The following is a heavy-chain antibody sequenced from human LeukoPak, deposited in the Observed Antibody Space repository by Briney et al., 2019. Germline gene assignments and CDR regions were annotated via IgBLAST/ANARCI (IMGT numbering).Heavy chain of an antibody. CDR2: SYSDGNT. Sequence: PGGSLRLSCAASGFIVSSNYMSWVRQAPGKGLEWVSVSYSDGNTYYADSVKGRFTISRDNSKNTLYLQMNSMRAEDTAVYYCAREGNYYYYMDVWGKGTTVTVSS. CDR3: AREGNYYYYMDV. V-gene: IGHV3-53*01. CDR1: GFIVSSNY. J-gene: IGHJ6*03.